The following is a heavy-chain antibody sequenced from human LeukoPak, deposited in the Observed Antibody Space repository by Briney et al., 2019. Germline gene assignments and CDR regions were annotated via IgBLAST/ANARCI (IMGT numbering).Heavy chain of an antibody. CDR1: GFTFSGYA. CDR2: ISGSGGST. Sequence: GGSLRLSCAASGFTFSGYAMSWVRQAPGKGLEWVSAISGSGGSTYYADSVKGRFTISRDNSKNTLYLQMNSLRAEDTAVYYCAKGGYCSSTSCPRLHYYYYMDVWGKGTTVTASS. D-gene: IGHD2-2*01. CDR3: AKGGYCSSTSCPRLHYYYYMDV. J-gene: IGHJ6*03. V-gene: IGHV3-23*01.